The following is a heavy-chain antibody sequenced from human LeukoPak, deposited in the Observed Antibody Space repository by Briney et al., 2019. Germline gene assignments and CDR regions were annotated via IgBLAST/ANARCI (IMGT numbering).Heavy chain of an antibody. D-gene: IGHD3-10*01. CDR1: GGSFSGYY. V-gene: IGHV4-34*01. CDR3: ARVPNYYGSGSPGGTFDI. Sequence: PSETLSLTCAVYGGSFSGYYWSWIRQPPGKGLEWIGEINHSGSTNYNPSLKSRVTISVDTSKNRFSLKLSSVTAADTAVYYCARVPNYYGSGSPGGTFDIWGQGTMVSVS. CDR2: INHSGST. J-gene: IGHJ3*02.